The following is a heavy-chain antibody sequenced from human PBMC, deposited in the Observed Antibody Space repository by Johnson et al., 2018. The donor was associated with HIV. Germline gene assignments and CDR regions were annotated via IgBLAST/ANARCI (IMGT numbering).Heavy chain of an antibody. CDR1: GFTVSSIY. CDR3: AKDVNEWVAWIQLWAPAFDI. CDR2: IQYDGSNK. D-gene: IGHD5-18*01. J-gene: IGHJ3*02. V-gene: IGHV3-30*02. Sequence: QVQLVESGGGLVQPGGSLRLSCAASGFTVSSIYMSWVRQAPGKGLEWVTFIQYDGSNKYYADSVKGRFTISRDNSKNTVYLQMNSLRAEDTAVYYCAKDVNEWVAWIQLWAPAFDIWGQGTMVTVS.